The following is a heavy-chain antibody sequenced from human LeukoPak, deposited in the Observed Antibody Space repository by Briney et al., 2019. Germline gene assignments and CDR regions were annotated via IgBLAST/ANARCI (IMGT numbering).Heavy chain of an antibody. V-gene: IGHV3-21*01. CDR3: ARDYYSSGWRDAFDI. D-gene: IGHD6-19*01. CDR1: GFTFSSYS. CDR2: ISSSSSYI. Sequence: GGSLRLSCAASGFTFSSYSMNWVRQAPGKGLEWVSSISSSSSYIYYADSVKGRFTISGDNAKNSLYLQMNSLRAEDTAVYYCARDYYSSGWRDAFDIWGQGTMVTVSS. J-gene: IGHJ3*02.